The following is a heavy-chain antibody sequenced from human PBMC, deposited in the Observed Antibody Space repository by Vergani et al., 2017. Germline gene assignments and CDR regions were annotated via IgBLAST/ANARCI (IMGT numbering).Heavy chain of an antibody. CDR2: INPSGGST. D-gene: IGHD6-6*01. V-gene: IGHV1-46*01. CDR1: GYTFTSYY. Sequence: QVQLVQSGAEVKKPGASVKVSCKASGYTFTSYYMHWVRQAPGQGLEWMGIINPSGGSTSYAQKFQGRVTMTRDASTSTVYMELSSLRSEDTAVYYCASHPSSSGYYYYMDVWGTGTTVTVSS. CDR3: ASHPSSSGYYYYMDV. J-gene: IGHJ6*03.